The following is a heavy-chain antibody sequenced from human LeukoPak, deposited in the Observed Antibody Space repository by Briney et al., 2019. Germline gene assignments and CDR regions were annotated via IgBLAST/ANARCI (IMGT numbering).Heavy chain of an antibody. CDR3: AKENTAMVD. Sequence: PGGSLRLSCAASGFTFSSYWMTWVRQAPGKGLEWVANINQDGSEKYYVDSVKGRFTISRDNPKNSLYLQMNSLRAEDTAVYYCAKENTAMVDWGQGTLVTVSS. D-gene: IGHD5-18*01. V-gene: IGHV3-7*03. CDR1: GFTFSSYW. J-gene: IGHJ4*02. CDR2: INQDGSEK.